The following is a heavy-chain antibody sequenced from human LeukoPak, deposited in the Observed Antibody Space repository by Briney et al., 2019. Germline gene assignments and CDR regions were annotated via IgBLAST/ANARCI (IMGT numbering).Heavy chain of an antibody. J-gene: IGHJ5*02. V-gene: IGHV3-30*02. CDR1: GFTFSSYA. Sequence: PGGSLRLSCAAPGFTFSSYAMHWVRQAPGKGLEWVAFIRYDGNNKNYADSAKGRFTISRDNSKDTLYLQMNSLRAEDTAVYYCAKGDDYGANTRLPKFNWFDPWGQGTLATVSS. D-gene: IGHD4-23*01. CDR3: AKGDDYGANTRLPKFNWFDP. CDR2: IRYDGNNK.